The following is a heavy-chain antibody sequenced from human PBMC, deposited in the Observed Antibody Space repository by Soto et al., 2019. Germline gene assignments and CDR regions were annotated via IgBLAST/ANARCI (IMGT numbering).Heavy chain of an antibody. CDR1: GGSITSNAYY. J-gene: IGHJ4*02. CDR3: ARRPKRGSYSWCFDY. D-gene: IGHD1-26*01. V-gene: IGHV4-39*01. CDR2: IYYSGSA. Sequence: QLQLQESGPGLVKPSETLSLTCTVSGGSITSNAYYWGWIRQPPGKGLEWLGYIYYSGSASYNPSLNSRFTMSADTSTNQFSLKLSSVTAADTAVYYCARRPKRGSYSWCFDYWGQGTLVTVSS.